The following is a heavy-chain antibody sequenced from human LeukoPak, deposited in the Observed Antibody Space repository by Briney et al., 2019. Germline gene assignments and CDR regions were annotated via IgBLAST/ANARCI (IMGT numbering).Heavy chain of an antibody. V-gene: IGHV1-69*06. CDR3: ARVVVVKVGWYYYMDV. CDR1: GYTFTSYG. J-gene: IGHJ6*03. D-gene: IGHD3-22*01. Sequence: VASVKVSCKASGYTFTSYGISWVRQAPGQGLEWMGGIIPIFGTANYAQKFQGRVTITADKSTSTAYMELSSLRSEDTAVYYCARVVVVKVGWYYYMDVWGKGTTVTVSS. CDR2: IIPIFGTA.